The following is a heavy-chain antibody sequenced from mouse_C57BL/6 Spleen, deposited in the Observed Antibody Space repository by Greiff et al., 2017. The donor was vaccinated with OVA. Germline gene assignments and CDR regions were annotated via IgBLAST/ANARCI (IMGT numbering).Heavy chain of an antibody. J-gene: IGHJ4*01. CDR1: GFSFNTYA. Sequence: EVQLVESGGGLVQPKGSLKLSCAASGFSFNTYAMNWVRQAPGKGLEWVARIRSKSNNYATYYADSVKDRFTISRDDSESMLYLQMNNLKTKDTAMDYCVGHEGLQALYAMDYWGQGTSVTVSS. V-gene: IGHV10-1*01. CDR2: IRSKSNNYAT. D-gene: IGHD3-2*02. CDR3: VGHEGLQALYAMDY.